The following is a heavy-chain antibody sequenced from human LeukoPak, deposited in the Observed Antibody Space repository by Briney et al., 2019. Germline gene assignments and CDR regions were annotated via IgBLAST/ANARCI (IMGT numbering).Heavy chain of an antibody. CDR1: GVTFTSSS. Sequence: SSMGSSYASGVTFTSSSVLWVRQARGERLEWIGWIVVGSGNTNYAQKFQERVTITRDMSTSTAYVELSSLRSEDTAVYYCAAQSWVYWGQGTLVTVSS. CDR2: IVVGSGNT. CDR3: AAQSWVY. J-gene: IGHJ4*02. D-gene: IGHD1-26*01. V-gene: IGHV1-58*01.